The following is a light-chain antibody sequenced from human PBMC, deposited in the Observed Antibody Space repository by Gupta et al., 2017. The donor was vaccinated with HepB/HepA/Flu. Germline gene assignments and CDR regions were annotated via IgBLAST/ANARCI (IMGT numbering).Light chain of an antibody. CDR1: QSVSSN. V-gene: IGKV3-15*01. CDR3: QQYHNWPPL. J-gene: IGKJ5*01. CDR2: ATS. Sequence: EIVMTQSPATLSVSPGERATLSCRASQSVSSNSAWYQQKPGQAPRLLIYATSTRATGIPARFSGRGSGTEFTLTISSLQSEDFAVYFCQQYHNWPPLFGQGTRLEIK.